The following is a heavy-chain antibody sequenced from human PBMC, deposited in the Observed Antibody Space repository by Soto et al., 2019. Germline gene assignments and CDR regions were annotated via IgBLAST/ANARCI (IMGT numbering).Heavy chain of an antibody. CDR1: GFTFSSYG. CDR3: ARSSSWYYFDY. V-gene: IGHV3-30*03. D-gene: IGHD6-13*01. Sequence: HPGGSLRLSCAASGFTFSSYGMHWVRQAPGKGPEWEAVISYDGSNKYYADSVKGRFTISRDNSKNTLYLQMNSLRAEDTAVYYCARSSSWYYFDYWGQGTLVTVSS. CDR2: ISYDGSNK. J-gene: IGHJ4*02.